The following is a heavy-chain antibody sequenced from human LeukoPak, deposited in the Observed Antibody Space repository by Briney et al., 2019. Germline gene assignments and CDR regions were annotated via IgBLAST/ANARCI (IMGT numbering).Heavy chain of an antibody. CDR3: AREYVPSVAGGGY. J-gene: IGHJ4*02. V-gene: IGHV1-2*02. CDR2: INPNSGGT. D-gene: IGHD3-16*01. Sequence: GASVKVSCKASGYTFTGYYMHWVRQAPGQGLEWMGWINPNSGGTNYAQKFQGRVTMTRDTSISTAYMELSRLRSDDTAVYYCAREYVPSVAGGGYWGQGTLVTVSS. CDR1: GYTFTGYY.